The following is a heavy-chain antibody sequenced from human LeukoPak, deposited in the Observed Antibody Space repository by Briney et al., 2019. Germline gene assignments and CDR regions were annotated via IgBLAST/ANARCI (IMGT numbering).Heavy chain of an antibody. J-gene: IGHJ4*02. D-gene: IGHD2-2*01. CDR1: GYTFTSYY. Sequence: ASVKVSCKASGYTFTSYYMHWVRQAPGQGLEWMGIINPSGGSTSYAQKFQGRVTMTRDTSTSTVYIELSSLRSEDTAVYYCARAGYCSSTSCYELVYWGQGTLVTVSS. V-gene: IGHV1-46*01. CDR2: INPSGGST. CDR3: ARAGYCSSTSCYELVY.